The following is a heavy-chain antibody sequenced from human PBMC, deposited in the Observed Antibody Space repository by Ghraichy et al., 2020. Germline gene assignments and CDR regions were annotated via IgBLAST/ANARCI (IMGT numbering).Heavy chain of an antibody. CDR2: INHDGSEK. CDR3: AKDLLPAATYFND. D-gene: IGHD2-2*01. V-gene: IGHV3-7*04. J-gene: IGHJ4*02. Sequence: GGSLRLSCEASGFTFPSYWMSWVRQAPGKGLEWVANINHDGSEKYYVDSVKGRFTISRDNAKNSVFLQLNGLRAEDTAVYYCAKDLLPAATYFNDWGQGSLVTVSS. CDR1: GFTFPSYW.